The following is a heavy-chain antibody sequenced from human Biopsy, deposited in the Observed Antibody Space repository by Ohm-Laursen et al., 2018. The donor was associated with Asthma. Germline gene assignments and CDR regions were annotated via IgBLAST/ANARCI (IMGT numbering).Heavy chain of an antibody. V-gene: IGHV1-24*01. Sequence: ASVKVSYKISGYSLTDLSMHWVRQAPGQGLEWMGGHDHEEGGTVSARRFQGRVTMTEDTSTDTAYMELSSLSSDDTAVYYCASDFPKDYVRYNFQFWGQGTLVTVSS. CDR2: HDHEEGGT. CDR1: GYSLTDLS. J-gene: IGHJ4*02. CDR3: ASDFPKDYVRYNFQF. D-gene: IGHD4-17*01.